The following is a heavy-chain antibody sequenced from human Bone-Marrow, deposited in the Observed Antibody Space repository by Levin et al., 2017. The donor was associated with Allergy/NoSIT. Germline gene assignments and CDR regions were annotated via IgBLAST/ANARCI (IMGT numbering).Heavy chain of an antibody. CDR3: ARERASTSMIGGTTGMDV. J-gene: IGHJ6*02. CDR1: GGSISSYY. Sequence: KSSETLSLTCTVSGGSISSYYWSWIRQPPGKGLEWIGYIYYSGSTNYNPSLKSRVTISVDTSKNQFSLKLSSVTAADTAVYYCARERASTSMIGGTTGMDVWGQGTTVTVSS. D-gene: IGHD1-7*01. V-gene: IGHV4-59*01. CDR2: IYYSGST.